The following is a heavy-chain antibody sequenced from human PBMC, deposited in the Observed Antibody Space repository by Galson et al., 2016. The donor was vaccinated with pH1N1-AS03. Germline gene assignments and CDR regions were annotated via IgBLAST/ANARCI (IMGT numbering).Heavy chain of an antibody. D-gene: IGHD3-16*01. Sequence: SLRLSCAASGFTINNNYMSWVRQAPGKGLEWVSVIYGGGDTFYADSVKGRFTISRDNSKNTVYLQMNSLRVEDTAVYYCAREHWGSTQGEYWGQGTLVTVSS. V-gene: IGHV3-53*01. J-gene: IGHJ4*02. CDR2: IYGGGDT. CDR3: AREHWGSTQGEY. CDR1: GFTINNNY.